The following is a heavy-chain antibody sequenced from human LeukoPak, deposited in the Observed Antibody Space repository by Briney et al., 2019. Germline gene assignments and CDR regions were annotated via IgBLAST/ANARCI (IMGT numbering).Heavy chain of an antibody. J-gene: IGHJ4*02. Sequence: EASVKVSCKASGYTFTSYGISWVRQAPGQGLEWMGWISAYNGNTHYAQKLQGRVTMTTDTSTSTAYLELRSLRSDDTAVYYCARDPLGWVGEAIDYWGQGTLVTVSS. CDR1: GYTFTSYG. CDR3: ARDPLGWVGEAIDY. D-gene: IGHD3-10*01. V-gene: IGHV1-18*01. CDR2: ISAYNGNT.